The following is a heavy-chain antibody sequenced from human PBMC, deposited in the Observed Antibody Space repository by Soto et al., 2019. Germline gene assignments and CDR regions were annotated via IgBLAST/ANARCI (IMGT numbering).Heavy chain of an antibody. CDR2: IRSILNSYAT. CDR1: GFTFSGSD. J-gene: IGHJ4*02. Sequence: GGSLRLSCVASGFTFSGSDMHWVRQASGKGLEWVGRIRSILNSYATTYAASVKGRFTISRDDSKNTAYLQMNSLKTEDTAVYYCTRPNTMVRGVIMDDYWGQGTLVTVSS. V-gene: IGHV3-73*01. D-gene: IGHD3-10*01. CDR3: TRPNTMVRGVIMDDY.